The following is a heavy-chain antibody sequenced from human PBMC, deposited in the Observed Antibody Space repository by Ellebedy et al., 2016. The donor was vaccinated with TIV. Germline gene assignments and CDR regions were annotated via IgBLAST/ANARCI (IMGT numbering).Heavy chain of an antibody. V-gene: IGHV3-53*01. J-gene: IGHJ4*02. D-gene: IGHD6-19*01. CDR1: GFTVTRNC. Sequence: PGGSLRLSCAASGFTVTRNCMSWVRQAPGKGLEWVSVIYSGGSTYYAASVKGRFTISRDNSKNTLYLQMNSLRAEDTAVYYCARRHSSGWHFDYWGQGTLVTVSS. CDR3: ARRHSSGWHFDY. CDR2: IYSGGST.